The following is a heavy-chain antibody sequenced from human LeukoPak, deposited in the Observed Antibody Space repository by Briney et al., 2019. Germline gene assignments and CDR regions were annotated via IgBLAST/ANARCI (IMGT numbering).Heavy chain of an antibody. Sequence: PGGSLRLSCAASGFTFSNAWMSWVRQAPGKGLEWVAVISYDGSNKYYADSVKGRFTISRDNSKNTLYLQMNSLRAEDTAVYYCATPKRRYGSGSYYFDYWGQGTLVTVSS. D-gene: IGHD3-10*01. CDR3: ATPKRRYGSGSYYFDY. CDR1: GFTFSNAW. J-gene: IGHJ4*02. V-gene: IGHV3-30*03. CDR2: ISYDGSNK.